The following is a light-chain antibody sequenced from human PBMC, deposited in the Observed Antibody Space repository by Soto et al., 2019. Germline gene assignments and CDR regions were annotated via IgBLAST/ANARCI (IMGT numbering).Light chain of an antibody. CDR1: QTVLHDTNNKNH. J-gene: IGKJ2*01. CDR2: WAS. Sequence: DIVMTQSPDSLIVSLGERATISCKSSQTVLHDTNNKNHLSWFQQKPGQPPKLLISWASTRESGVPARFSGSGSETDFTLTISDLQPEDVAVYYCQQYYVTPPTFGQGSKLEI. V-gene: IGKV4-1*01. CDR3: QQYYVTPPT.